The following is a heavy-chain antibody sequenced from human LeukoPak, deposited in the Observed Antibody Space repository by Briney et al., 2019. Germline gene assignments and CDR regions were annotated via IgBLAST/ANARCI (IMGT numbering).Heavy chain of an antibody. Sequence: PGGSLRLSCAASGFTLSSYWMSWVRQAPGKGLEWVANIKQVGSKKYKAHSVKGRFTISRDNAKNSLYLQMDSLRAEDTAVYYCATAIFSSVYYYYGMDVWGQGTTVTVSS. V-gene: IGHV3-7*03. CDR2: IKQVGSKK. CDR3: ATAIFSSVYYYYGMDV. CDR1: GFTLSSYW. D-gene: IGHD3-3*01. J-gene: IGHJ6*02.